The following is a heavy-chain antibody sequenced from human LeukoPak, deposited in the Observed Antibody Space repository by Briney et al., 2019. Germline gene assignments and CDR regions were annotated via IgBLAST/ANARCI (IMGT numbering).Heavy chain of an antibody. CDR3: ARHLYSPSDY. CDR2: INHSGST. CDR1: GGSFSGYY. Sequence: SETLSLTCAVYGGSFSGYYWSWIRQPPGKGLEWIGEINHSGSTNYNPSLKSRVTISVDTSKNQFSLKLSSVTAADTAVYYCARHLYSPSDYWGQGTLVTVSS. J-gene: IGHJ4*02. D-gene: IGHD2-15*01. V-gene: IGHV4-34*01.